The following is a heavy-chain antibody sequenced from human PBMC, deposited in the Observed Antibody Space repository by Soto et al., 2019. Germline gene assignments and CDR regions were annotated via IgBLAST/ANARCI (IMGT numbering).Heavy chain of an antibody. CDR2: IIPIFGTA. CDR1: GGTFSSDA. CDR3: ARDAGGTTVAFGMDV. Sequence: QVQLVQSGAEVKKPGSSVKVSCKAAGGTFSSDAISWVRQAPGQGLEWMGGIIPIFGTANYAQKFQGRVTINAYESTSTAYMELSSLRSEDTAVYYCARDAGGTTVAFGMDVWGQGTTVTVSS. V-gene: IGHV1-69*01. D-gene: IGHD4-17*01. J-gene: IGHJ6*02.